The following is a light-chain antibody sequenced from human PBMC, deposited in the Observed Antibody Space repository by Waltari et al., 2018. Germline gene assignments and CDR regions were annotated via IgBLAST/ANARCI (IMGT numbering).Light chain of an antibody. J-gene: IGLJ1*01. CDR1: GSDIGGYNY. V-gene: IGLV2-11*01. CDR2: EVS. Sequence: QAALTQPRSVSGSPGQSVTISCTGTGSDIGGYNYVSWYQQHPGTAPKLMIYEVSKWPSGVSDHFSGSKSGNTASLTISGLQAEDEADYYCSSYAGSNTYIFGAGTRLTVL. CDR3: SSYAGSNTYI.